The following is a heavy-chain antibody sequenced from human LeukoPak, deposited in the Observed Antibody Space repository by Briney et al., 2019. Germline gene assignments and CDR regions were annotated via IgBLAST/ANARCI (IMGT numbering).Heavy chain of an antibody. CDR3: ARLSMIDTFDI. D-gene: IGHD3-22*01. V-gene: IGHV5-51*01. J-gene: IGHJ3*02. CDR1: GCSFTNYW. CDR2: IYPGDSDT. Sequence: GESLKISCKGSGCSFTNYWVGWVRQMPGKGLEWMGIIYPGDSDTKYNPSFQDQVTISGDKSINTAYLHWRSLKASDTAMYYCARLSMIDTFDIWGLGTVVTVSS.